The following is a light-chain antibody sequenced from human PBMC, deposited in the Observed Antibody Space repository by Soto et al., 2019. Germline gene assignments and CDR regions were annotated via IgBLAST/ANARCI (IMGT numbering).Light chain of an antibody. CDR1: QSLLHYNGNNY. Sequence: IVMTQSPLSLPVTPGEPASISCRSSQSLLHYNGNNYLDWYLQKAGQSPQVLIYLGSHRESGVRDRFSGSGSGTDCTLKISRVEAEDVGVYYCMQALQTPLTFGQGTRLEIK. V-gene: IGKV2-28*01. CDR2: LGS. CDR3: MQALQTPLT. J-gene: IGKJ5*01.